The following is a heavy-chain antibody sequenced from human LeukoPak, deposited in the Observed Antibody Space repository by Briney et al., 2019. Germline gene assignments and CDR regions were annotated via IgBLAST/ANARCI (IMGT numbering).Heavy chain of an antibody. J-gene: IGHJ4*02. CDR3: ARADRPRYFDWLLDY. Sequence: GGSLRLSCEASGFTFDDYGMSWVRQAPGKGLEWVSDINWNGNSRGNADSVKGRFTISRDNAKNSLYLQMNSLRSEDTALYYCARADRPRYFDWLLDYWGQGTLVTVSS. CDR2: INWNGNSR. CDR1: GFTFDDYG. D-gene: IGHD3-9*01. V-gene: IGHV3-20*04.